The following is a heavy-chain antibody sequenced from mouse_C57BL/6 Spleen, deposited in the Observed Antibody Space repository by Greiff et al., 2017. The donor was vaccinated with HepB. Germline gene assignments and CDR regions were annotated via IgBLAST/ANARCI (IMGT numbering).Heavy chain of an antibody. V-gene: IGHV1-69*01. CDR1: GYTFTSYW. CDR2: IDPSDSYT. CDR3: ATHYYGSSFWFAY. Sequence: VQLQQPGAELVMPGASVKLSCKASGYTFTSYWMHWVKQRPGQGLEWIGEIDPSDSYTNYNQKFKGKSTLTVDKSSSTAYMQLSSLTSADSAVYYCATHYYGSSFWFAYWGQGTLVTVSA. D-gene: IGHD1-1*01. J-gene: IGHJ3*01.